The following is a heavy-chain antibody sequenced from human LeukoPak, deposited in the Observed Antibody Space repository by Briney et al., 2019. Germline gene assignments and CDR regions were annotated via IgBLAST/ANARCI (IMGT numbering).Heavy chain of an antibody. D-gene: IGHD3-9*01. CDR3: ARDNYILTGYYHAFDI. J-gene: IGHJ3*02. CDR2: ICGGGST. Sequence: GGSLRLSCSASGSTVSSYFMSWGRQAPGKGLEWVSVICGGGSTDYAASVEGRFTLSRNNSKSPLYLQMNSLSAEDTAVYYCARDNYILTGYYHAFDIWGQGTLVTVYS. CDR1: GSTVSSYF. V-gene: IGHV3-53*01.